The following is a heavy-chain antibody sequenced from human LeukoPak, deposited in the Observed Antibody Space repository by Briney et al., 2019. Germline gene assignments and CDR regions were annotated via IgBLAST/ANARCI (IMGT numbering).Heavy chain of an antibody. J-gene: IGHJ4*02. V-gene: IGHV3-30*18. CDR2: ISYDGSYK. D-gene: IGHD2-15*01. CDR3: AKDRCSGLNTIDY. CDR1: EFTFSTYG. Sequence: PGRSLRLSCAASEFTFSTYGMHWVRQAPGKGLEWVAVISYDGSYKFYADSVKGRFTISRDNPKSTLYLQMNSLRAEDTAVYYCAKDRCSGLNTIDYWGQGTLVTVSS.